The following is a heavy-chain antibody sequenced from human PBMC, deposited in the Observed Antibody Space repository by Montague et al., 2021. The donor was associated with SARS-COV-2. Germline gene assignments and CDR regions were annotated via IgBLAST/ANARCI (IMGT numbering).Heavy chain of an antibody. Sequence: TLSLTCAVYGGSFSGYYWNWIRQPPGKGLEWIGEINHSGSTNYNPSLKSRVTISVDTSKNQFSLKLSSVTAAGTAVYYCVVVPLGPRGRGFDYWGQGTLVTVSS. CDR3: VVVPLGPRGRGFDY. V-gene: IGHV4-34*01. J-gene: IGHJ4*02. D-gene: IGHD2-15*01. CDR1: GGSFSGYY. CDR2: INHSGST.